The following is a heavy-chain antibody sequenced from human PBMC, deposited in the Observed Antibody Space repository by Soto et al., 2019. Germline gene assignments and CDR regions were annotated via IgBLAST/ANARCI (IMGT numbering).Heavy chain of an antibody. J-gene: IGHJ6*02. V-gene: IGHV4-31*03. Sequence: QVQLQESGPGLVKPSQTLSLTCTVSGGSISSGGYYWSWIRQHPGKGLEWIGYIYYSGSTYYNPSLKSRVTISVDTSKTQFSVKVSSVAAAHTAVYYCAGDRVVLLRSYYYGMDVWGQGTTVTVSS. CDR1: GGSISSGGYY. CDR3: AGDRVVLLRSYYYGMDV. CDR2: IYYSGST. D-gene: IGHD3-10*01.